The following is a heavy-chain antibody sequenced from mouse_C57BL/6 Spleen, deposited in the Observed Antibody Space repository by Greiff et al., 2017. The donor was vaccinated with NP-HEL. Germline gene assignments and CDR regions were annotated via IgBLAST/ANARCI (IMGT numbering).Heavy chain of an antibody. Sequence: QVHVKQPGAELVRPGSSVKLSCKASGYTFTSYWMHWVKQRPIQGLEWIGNIDPSDSETHYNQKFKDKATLTVDKSSSTAYMQLSSLTSEDSAVYYCARWDYYGSSLDYWGQGTTLTVSS. J-gene: IGHJ2*01. V-gene: IGHV1-52*01. CDR3: ARWDYYGSSLDY. CDR1: GYTFTSYW. D-gene: IGHD1-1*01. CDR2: IDPSDSET.